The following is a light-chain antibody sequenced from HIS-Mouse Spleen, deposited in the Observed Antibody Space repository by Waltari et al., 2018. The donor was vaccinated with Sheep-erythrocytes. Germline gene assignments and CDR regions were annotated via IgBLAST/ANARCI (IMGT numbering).Light chain of an antibody. CDR2: YKSKRDK. CDR3: MIWHSSAWV. Sequence: QAVLTQPSSLSASPGASASLTCTSRSGINVGTYRIYWYQQKPGSPPQYLRRYKSKRDKQQCSGVSSRFSGSKDASANAGILLISGLQSEDEADYYCMIWHSSAWVFGGGTKLTVL. CDR1: SGINVGTYR. J-gene: IGLJ3*02. V-gene: IGLV5-45*03.